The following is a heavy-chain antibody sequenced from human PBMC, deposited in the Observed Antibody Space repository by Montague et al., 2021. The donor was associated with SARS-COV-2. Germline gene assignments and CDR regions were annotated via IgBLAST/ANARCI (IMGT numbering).Heavy chain of an antibody. CDR3: SRAYCGSACQVGP. Sequence: SETLSLTCTVSVGSISNYYWTWIRQPPGKGLEWIGYIYDSGSANYNPSLKRRSTITVDTSNNQFSLRLSSVSAADTAVYNCSRAYCGSACQVGPWGQGILVTVSS. J-gene: IGHJ5*02. CDR2: IYDSGSA. D-gene: IGHD2-21*02. V-gene: IGHV4-59*01. CDR1: VGSISNYY.